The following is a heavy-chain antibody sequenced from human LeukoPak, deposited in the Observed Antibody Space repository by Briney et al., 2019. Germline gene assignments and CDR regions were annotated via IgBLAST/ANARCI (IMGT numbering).Heavy chain of an antibody. CDR3: AREVIEDWFDP. J-gene: IGHJ5*02. D-gene: IGHD2/OR15-2a*01. CDR2: NFYSGST. Sequence: SETLSLTCTVSGGSISSRSYYWGCLRQPPGQGLEWIASNFYSGSTYHNPSLKSRATISVDTSKSQFFLKLSSVTAADTAVYYCAREVIEDWFDPWGQGTLVTVSS. CDR1: GGSISSRSYY. V-gene: IGHV4-39*02.